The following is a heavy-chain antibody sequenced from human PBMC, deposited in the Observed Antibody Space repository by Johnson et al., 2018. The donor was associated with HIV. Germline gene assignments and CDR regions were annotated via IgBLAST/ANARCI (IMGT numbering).Heavy chain of an antibody. V-gene: IGHV3-20*04. D-gene: IGHD3-10*01. Sequence: VQLVESGGGLVKPGGSLRLSCAASGFTFSDYYMSWVRQAPGKGLEWVSGINWNGGSTGYADSVKGRFTISRDNAKNSLYLQMNSLRAEDTALYYCARDLYYGSGSSVAFDIWGQGTMVIVSS. CDR1: GFTFSDYY. CDR3: ARDLYYGSGSSVAFDI. CDR2: INWNGGST. J-gene: IGHJ3*02.